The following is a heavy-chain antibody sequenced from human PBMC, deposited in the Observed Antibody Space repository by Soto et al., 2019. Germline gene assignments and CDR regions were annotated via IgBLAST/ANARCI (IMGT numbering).Heavy chain of an antibody. V-gene: IGHV3-9*01. CDR2: SSWNSGSI. D-gene: IGHD3-3*01. CDR1: GFTFDDYA. CDR3: AKGVGRGYDFWSGWYFYL. J-gene: IGHJ2*01. Sequence: EVQLVESGGGLVQPGRSLRLSCAASGFTFDDYAMHWVRQAPGKGLEWVSGSSWNSGSIGYADSVKGRFTISRDNAKNSLYLQMNSLRAEDTALYYCAKGVGRGYDFWSGWYFYLWGRGTLVTVSS.